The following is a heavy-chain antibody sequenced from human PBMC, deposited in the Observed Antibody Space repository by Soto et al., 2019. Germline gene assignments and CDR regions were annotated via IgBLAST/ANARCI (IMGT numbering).Heavy chain of an antibody. J-gene: IGHJ6*02. Sequence: SQTLSLTCAISGDSVSSNSAAWNWIRQSPSRGLEWLGGTYYRSKWYNDYAVSVKSRITINPDTSKNQFSLQLNSVTPEDTAVYYCARDYYYDSSGYYYYYYGMDVWGQGTTVTVSS. D-gene: IGHD3-22*01. CDR1: GDSVSSNSAA. CDR2: TYYRSKWYN. V-gene: IGHV6-1*01. CDR3: ARDYYYDSSGYYYYYYGMDV.